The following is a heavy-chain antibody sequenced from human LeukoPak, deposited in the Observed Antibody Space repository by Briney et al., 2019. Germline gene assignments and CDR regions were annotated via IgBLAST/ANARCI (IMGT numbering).Heavy chain of an antibody. Sequence: SETLSLTCTVSGGSLSRGGYYWDWLRHHPGTGLEWIGYIYFSGSAYYSPSLKSRITISVDTSKNQFSLKLSSVTAADTAAYYCARVMTAAEAFDIWGQGTMVTVSS. CDR3: ARVMTAAEAFDI. CDR2: IYFSGSA. J-gene: IGHJ3*02. CDR1: GGSLSRGGYY. V-gene: IGHV4-31*03. D-gene: IGHD2-21*02.